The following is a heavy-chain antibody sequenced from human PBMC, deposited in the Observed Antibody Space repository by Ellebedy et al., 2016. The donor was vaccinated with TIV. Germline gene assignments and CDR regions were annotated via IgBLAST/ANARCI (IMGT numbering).Heavy chain of an antibody. CDR1: GYTLMSYG. CDR2: VSPYDGNT. Sequence: AASVKVFCKASGYTLMSYGICWVRQAPGQGLEWMGWVSPYDGNTNYAQKFQGRVTMTIDTSTSTGYMELRSLRSDDTDVNYCARGFRYGAGRWPLDHWGQGTLVTGSS. CDR3: ARGFRYGAGRWPLDH. D-gene: IGHD4-23*01. J-gene: IGHJ4*02. V-gene: IGHV1-18*01.